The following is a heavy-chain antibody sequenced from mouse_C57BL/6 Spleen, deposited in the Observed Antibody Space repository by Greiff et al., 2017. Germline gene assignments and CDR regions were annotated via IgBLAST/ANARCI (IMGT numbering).Heavy chain of an antibody. CDR3: IRDFAY. CDR2: IDPETGGT. J-gene: IGHJ3*01. V-gene: IGHV1-15*01. CDR1: GYTFTDYE. Sequence: QVQLKESGAELVRPGASVTLSCKASGYTFTDYEMHWVKQTPVHGLEWIGAIDPETGGTAYNQKFKGKAILTADKSSSTAYMELRSLTSEDSAVYYCIRDFAYWGQGTLVTVSA.